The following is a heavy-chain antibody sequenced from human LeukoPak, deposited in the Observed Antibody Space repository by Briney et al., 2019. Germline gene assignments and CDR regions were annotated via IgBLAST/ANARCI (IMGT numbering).Heavy chain of an antibody. CDR2: INPSGGST. CDR1: GYTFTSYY. J-gene: IGHJ4*02. D-gene: IGHD4-17*01. V-gene: IGHV1-46*01. Sequence: GASVKVSCKASGYTFTSYYMHWVRQAPGQGLEWMGIINPSGGSTSYAQKFQGRVTMTRDTSTSTVYMELSSLRSENTAVYYCARDERARDYGDYVWSDSGVYYFDYWGQGTLVTVSS. CDR3: ARDERARDYGDYVWSDSGVYYFDY.